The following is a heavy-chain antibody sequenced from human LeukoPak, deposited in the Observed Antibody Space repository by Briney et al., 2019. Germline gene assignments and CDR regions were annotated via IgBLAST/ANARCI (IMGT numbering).Heavy chain of an antibody. J-gene: IGHJ4*02. Sequence: GSLRLPCAASGFTFSNAWMSWVRQATGKGLEWVGRIKSKTDGGTTDYAAPVKGRFTISRDDSKNTLYLQMNSLKTEDTAVYFCIRELLNYFDYWGQGTLVTVSS. D-gene: IGHD1-26*01. V-gene: IGHV3-15*01. CDR1: GFTFSNAW. CDR3: IRELLNYFDY. CDR2: IKSKTDGGTT.